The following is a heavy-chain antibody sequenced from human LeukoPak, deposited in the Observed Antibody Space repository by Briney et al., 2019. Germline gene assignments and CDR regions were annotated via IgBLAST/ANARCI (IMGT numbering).Heavy chain of an antibody. CDR3: ARSTTVDYYDSSGYLYYFDY. J-gene: IGHJ4*02. V-gene: IGHV3-21*01. Sequence: GGSLRLSCAASGFTFSRYSMNWVRQAPGKGLEWVSSISSSSSYIYYADSVKGRFTISRDNAKNSLYLQMNSLRAEDTAVYYCARSTTVDYYDSSGYLYYFDYWGQGTLATVST. CDR2: ISSSSSYI. CDR1: GFTFSRYS. D-gene: IGHD3-22*01.